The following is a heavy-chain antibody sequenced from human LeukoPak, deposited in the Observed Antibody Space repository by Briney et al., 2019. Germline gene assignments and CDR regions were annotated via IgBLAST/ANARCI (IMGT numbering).Heavy chain of an antibody. J-gene: IGHJ4*02. CDR1: GFTFSSYS. Sequence: GGSLRLSCAASGFTFSSYSMNWVRQAPGKGLEWVSSISSSSSYIYYADSVKGRFTISRDNAKNSLYLQMNSLRAEDTAVYYCAKDPYPGIAAADYWGQGTLVTVSS. CDR2: ISSSSSYI. D-gene: IGHD6-13*01. V-gene: IGHV3-21*04. CDR3: AKDPYPGIAAADY.